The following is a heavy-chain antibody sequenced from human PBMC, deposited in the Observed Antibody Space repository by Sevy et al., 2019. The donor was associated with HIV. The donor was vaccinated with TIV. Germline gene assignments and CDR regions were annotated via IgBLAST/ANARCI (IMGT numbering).Heavy chain of an antibody. CDR3: ATASYERELYGLLDR. CDR1: GFTFSNAW. V-gene: IGHV3-15*01. J-gene: IGHJ4*03. Sequence: GGSLRLSCAASGFTFSNAWMSWVRQAPGKGLEWVGRIKSKTDGGKTDYAARVRGRFTISRDDSKNTLYLQMNSLKPGDTAIYYCATASYERELYGLLDRWGQGTLVTVS. D-gene: IGHD1-26*01. CDR2: IKSKTDGGKT.